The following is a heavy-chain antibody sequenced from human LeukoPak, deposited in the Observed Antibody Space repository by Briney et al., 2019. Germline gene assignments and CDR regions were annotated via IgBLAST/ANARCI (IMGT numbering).Heavy chain of an antibody. D-gene: IGHD2-15*01. V-gene: IGHV3-74*01. CDR2: ISTDGYTT. CDR3: VVGGSPGY. CDR1: GLAFSAYK. Sequence: GGSLRLSCAASGLAFSAYKMHWVRQAPRKGLVWVSRISTDGYTTDYADFVQGRFTASRDNTKNTWSPEMNSLRAEDTAVYYCVVGGSPGYWGQGTLVTVSS. J-gene: IGHJ4*02.